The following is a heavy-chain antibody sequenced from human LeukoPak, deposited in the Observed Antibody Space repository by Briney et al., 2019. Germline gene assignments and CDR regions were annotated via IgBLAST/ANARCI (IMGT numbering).Heavy chain of an antibody. CDR3: ARATITIFGVANYYYGMDV. V-gene: IGHV4-39*07. Sequence: SETLSLTCTVSGGSISSSSYYWSWIRQPPGKGLEWIGEINHSGSTNYNPSLKSRVTISVDTSKNQFSLKLSSVTAADTAVYYCARATITIFGVANYYYGMDVWGQGTTVTVSS. J-gene: IGHJ6*02. D-gene: IGHD3-3*01. CDR1: GGSISSSSYY. CDR2: INHSGST.